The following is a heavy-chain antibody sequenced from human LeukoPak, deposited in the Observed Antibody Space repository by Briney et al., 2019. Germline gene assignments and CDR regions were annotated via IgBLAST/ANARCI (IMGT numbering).Heavy chain of an antibody. CDR3: AQPFGDQCP. D-gene: IGHD3-10*01. CDR2: ISYDGSNK. J-gene: IGHJ5*02. V-gene: IGHV3-30*04. Sequence: GGSLRLSCAAFGFTFSSYAMHWVRQAPGKGLEWVAVISYDGSNKYYADSVKGRFTISRDNSKNTLYLQMNSLRAEDTAVYYCAQPFGDQCPWGQGTLVTVSS. CDR1: GFTFSSYA.